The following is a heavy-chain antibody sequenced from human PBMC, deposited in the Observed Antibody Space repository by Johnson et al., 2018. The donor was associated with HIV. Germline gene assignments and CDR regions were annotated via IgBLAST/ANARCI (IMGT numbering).Heavy chain of an antibody. V-gene: IGHV3-23*04. CDR3: ARERICGYDAFDI. CDR1: GFTFSSYA. J-gene: IGHJ3*02. CDR2: ISGSGGST. Sequence: VQLVESGGGAVQPGRSLRLSCAASGFTFSSYAMSWVRQAPGKGLEWVSAISGSGGSTYYADSVKGRFTISRDNSKNALYLQMNSLSAEDTAVYYCARERICGYDAFDIWGQGTMVTVSS. D-gene: IGHD5-18*01.